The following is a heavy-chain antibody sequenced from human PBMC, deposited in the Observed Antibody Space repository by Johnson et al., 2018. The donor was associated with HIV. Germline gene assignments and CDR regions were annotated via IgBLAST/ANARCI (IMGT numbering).Heavy chain of an antibody. CDR1: GFTVSSNY. V-gene: IGHV3-66*01. D-gene: IGHD2-8*01. CDR3: ARGMYGDAFDI. CDR2: VYSGSNT. Sequence: VQLVESGGGVVQPGGSLRLSCAASGFTVSSNYMSWVRQAPGKGLESVSVVYSGSNTYYADSVKGRFTISRDNSKNTLYLQMNSLRAEDTAVYYCARGMYGDAFDIWGQGTMVTVSS. J-gene: IGHJ3*02.